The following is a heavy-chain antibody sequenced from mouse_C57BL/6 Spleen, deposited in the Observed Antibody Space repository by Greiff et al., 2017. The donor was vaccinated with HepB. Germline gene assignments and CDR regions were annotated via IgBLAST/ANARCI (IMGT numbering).Heavy chain of an antibody. D-gene: IGHD2-4*01. CDR3: ARRGDYRLYYAMDY. V-gene: IGHV1-18*01. Sequence: EVQLQESGPELVKPGASVKIPCKASGYTFTDYNMDWVKQSHGKSLEWIGDINPNNGGTIYNQKFKGKATLTVDKSSSTAYMELRSLTSEDTAVYYCARRGDYRLYYAMDYWGQGTSVTVSS. CDR2: INPNNGGT. J-gene: IGHJ4*01. CDR1: GYTFTDYN.